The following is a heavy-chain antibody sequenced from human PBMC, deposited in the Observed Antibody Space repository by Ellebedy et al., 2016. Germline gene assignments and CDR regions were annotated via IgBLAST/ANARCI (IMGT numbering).Heavy chain of an antibody. D-gene: IGHD5-18*01. V-gene: IGHV4-59*01. Sequence: GSLRLSCTASGGSISSYYWSWIRQPPGKGLEWIGYIYYSGSTNYNPSLKSRVTISVDTSKNQFSLKLSSVTAADTAVYYCARDRNSYGYGFDYWGQGTLITVSS. CDR3: ARDRNSYGYGFDY. CDR1: GGSISSYY. CDR2: IYYSGST. J-gene: IGHJ4*02.